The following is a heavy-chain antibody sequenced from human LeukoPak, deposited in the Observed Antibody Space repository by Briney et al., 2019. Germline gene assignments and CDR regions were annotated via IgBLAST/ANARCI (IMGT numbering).Heavy chain of an antibody. V-gene: IGHV3-48*01. CDR3: ARDLRAPAAIFDY. CDR2: ITRPGTTI. J-gene: IGHJ4*02. Sequence: GGSLRLSCATSGFTFSAYSMSWVRQAPGKGLEWVSHITRPGTTIYYAESVRGRFSISRDNAKNSLYLQMNSLRAEDTAVYYCARDLRAPAAIFDYWGQGTLVTVSS. CDR1: GFTFSAYS. D-gene: IGHD2-2*01.